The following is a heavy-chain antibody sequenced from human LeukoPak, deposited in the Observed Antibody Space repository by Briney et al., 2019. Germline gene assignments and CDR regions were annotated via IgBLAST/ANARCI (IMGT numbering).Heavy chain of an antibody. J-gene: IGHJ5*02. V-gene: IGHV3-48*03. CDR3: VREQRPQYTSVWDKWFDP. CDR2: ISSSGNKI. CDR1: GFSFSRYE. Sequence: GGSLRLSCAASGFSFSRYEMNWVRQAPGKGLQWVSYISSSGNKIYYADSVKGRFTISRDNAKNSLYLHMNSLRAEDTAVYYCVREQRPQYTSVWDKWFDPWGQGTLVTVSS. D-gene: IGHD6-19*01.